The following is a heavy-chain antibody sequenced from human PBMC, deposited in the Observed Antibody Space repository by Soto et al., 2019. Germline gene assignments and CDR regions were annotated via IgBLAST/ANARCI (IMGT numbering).Heavy chain of an antibody. Sequence: PSETLSLTCTVSGGSISICSCYWGWIRQPPGKGLEWIGSIYYSGSPSYNPSLKSRVTISVATAMNQFSLNPSSVTAAPTAAYYCAREVHYDFWNGSQYWFNPSGQGTLGTVS. CDR1: GGSISICSCY. V-gene: IGHV4-39*02. CDR3: AREVHYDFWNGSQYWFNP. CDR2: IYYSGSP. J-gene: IGHJ5*02. D-gene: IGHD3-3*01.